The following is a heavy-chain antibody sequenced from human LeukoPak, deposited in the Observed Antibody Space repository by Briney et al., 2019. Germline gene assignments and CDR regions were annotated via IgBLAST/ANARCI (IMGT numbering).Heavy chain of an antibody. V-gene: IGHV3-74*01. J-gene: IGHJ6*02. CDR1: GFTFSDHW. D-gene: IGHD3-16*02. CDR3: TRDSYQSDYYYGMDV. CDR2: INSDGNDT. Sequence: GGSLRLSCAASGFTFSDHWMHWVRHTPDTGLVWVSRINSDGNDTSYADSVWGRFTISRDNARNTLYLQMNSLRVDDTAVYYCTRDSYQSDYYYGMDVWGQGTTVTVSS.